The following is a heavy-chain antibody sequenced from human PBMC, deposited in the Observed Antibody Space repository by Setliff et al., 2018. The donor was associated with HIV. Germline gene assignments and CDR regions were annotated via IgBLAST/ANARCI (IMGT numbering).Heavy chain of an antibody. Sequence: PSETLSLTCAVYGGSFSGTYWSWIRQPPGKGLEWIGEISHSGNANSDFSLKSRVTMSVATSRKQFSLNLTSVTDADTAIYYCVRGSDYGSSWSRPFYFDFWGHGNLVTVSS. D-gene: IGHD6-13*01. CDR2: ISHSGNA. CDR1: GGSFSGTY. V-gene: IGHV4-34*01. J-gene: IGHJ4*01. CDR3: VRGSDYGSSWSRPFYFDF.